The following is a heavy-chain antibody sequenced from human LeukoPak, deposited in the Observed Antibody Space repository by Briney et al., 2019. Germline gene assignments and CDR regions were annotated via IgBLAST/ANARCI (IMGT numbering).Heavy chain of an antibody. Sequence: SETLSLTCSVSGGSIRSYYWSWIRQPPGKGLEWIGYIYYSGTTNYNPSLKSRVTISVDRSKNQFSLKLSSVTAADTAVYYCARAVDSYGYSESYYFDYWGQGTLVTVSS. D-gene: IGHD5-18*01. CDR1: GGSIRSYY. J-gene: IGHJ4*02. CDR2: IYYSGTT. CDR3: ARAVDSYGYSESYYFDY. V-gene: IGHV4-59*12.